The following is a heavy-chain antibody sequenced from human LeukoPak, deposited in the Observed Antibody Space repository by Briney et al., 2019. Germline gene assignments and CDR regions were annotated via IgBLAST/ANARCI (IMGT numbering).Heavy chain of an antibody. CDR2: INQNGITT. V-gene: IGHV3-74*01. CDR3: ARDFAGDRDY. D-gene: IGHD4-17*01. Sequence: GGPLRFSGAAPGSTLRTYWRHWVRQPPGKGLVWLARINQNGITTTYTDSVKGRFTISRDNAKNTLYLQINSLRAEDTAVYYCARDFAGDRDYWGQGTLVTVSS. J-gene: IGHJ4*02. CDR1: GSTLRTYW.